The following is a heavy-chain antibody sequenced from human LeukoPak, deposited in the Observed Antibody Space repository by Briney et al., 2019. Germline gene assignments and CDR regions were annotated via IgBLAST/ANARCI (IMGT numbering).Heavy chain of an antibody. CDR1: GGSITSYY. Sequence: SETLSLTCTVSGGSITSYYWTWIRQPPGKGLECIGYFYYSGSTNCSPSLKSRVTISIDTPKNQLSLKLRSVTAADTAVYYCARVGYRSSWGPEANWFDSWGQGTLVTVSS. CDR3: ARVGYRSSWGPEANWFDS. J-gene: IGHJ5*01. CDR2: FYYSGST. D-gene: IGHD5-18*01. V-gene: IGHV4-59*01.